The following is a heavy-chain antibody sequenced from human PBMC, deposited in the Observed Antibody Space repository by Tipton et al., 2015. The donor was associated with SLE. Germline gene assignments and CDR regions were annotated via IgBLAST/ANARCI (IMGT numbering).Heavy chain of an antibody. CDR1: GGSFSGYF. Sequence: LRLSCAVYGGSFSGYFWNWIRQPPGKGLEWIGEINHSGSTNYNPSLKSRVTILVDTSKNQFSLNLNSVTAADTAVYYCARGRREDAFDIWGQGTMVAVSS. CDR2: INHSGST. V-gene: IGHV4-34*01. J-gene: IGHJ3*02. CDR3: ARGRREDAFDI.